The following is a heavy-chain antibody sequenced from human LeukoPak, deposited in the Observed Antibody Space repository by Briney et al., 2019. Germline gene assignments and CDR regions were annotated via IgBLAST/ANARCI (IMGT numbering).Heavy chain of an antibody. CDR1: GGSIGSSSYY. CDR3: ARENQSRGTVVSAVAALDY. Sequence: SETLSLTCTVSGGSIGSSSYYWGWIRQPPGKGLNWIGSIYYSGSTYYNPSLKSRVTISVDTSRDQFSLKLSSVTAADTAVYYCARENQSRGTVVSAVAALDYWGQGTLVTVSS. J-gene: IGHJ4*02. D-gene: IGHD6-19*01. V-gene: IGHV4-39*07. CDR2: IYYSGST.